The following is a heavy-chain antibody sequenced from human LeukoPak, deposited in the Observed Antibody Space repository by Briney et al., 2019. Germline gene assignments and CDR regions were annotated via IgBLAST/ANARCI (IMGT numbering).Heavy chain of an antibody. CDR3: ARHGDDFWSGPNWFDP. J-gene: IGHJ5*02. V-gene: IGHV4-59*08. D-gene: IGHD3-3*01. CDR2: IYYSGST. Sequence: SETLSLTCTVSGGSISSYYWSWIRQPPGKGLEGIGYIYYSGSTNYNPSLKSRVTISVDTSKNQFSLKLSSVTAADTAVYYCARHGDDFWSGPNWFDPWGQGTLVTVSS. CDR1: GGSISSYY.